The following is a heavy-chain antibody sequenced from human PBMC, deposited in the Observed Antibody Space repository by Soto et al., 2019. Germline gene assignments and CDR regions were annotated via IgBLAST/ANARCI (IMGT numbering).Heavy chain of an antibody. V-gene: IGHV4-59*01. CDR3: ARRSGGYYGDYPQPYYYMDV. D-gene: IGHD4-17*01. Sequence: SETLSLTCTVSGGSISSYYWSWIRQPPGKGLEWIGYIYYSGSTNYNPSLKSRVTISVDTSKNQFSLKLSSVTAADTAVYYCARRSGGYYGDYPQPYYYMDVWGKGTTVTVSS. CDR2: IYYSGST. CDR1: GGSISSYY. J-gene: IGHJ6*03.